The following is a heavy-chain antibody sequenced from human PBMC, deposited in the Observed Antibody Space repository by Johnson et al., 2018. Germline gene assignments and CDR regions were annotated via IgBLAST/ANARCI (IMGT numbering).Heavy chain of an antibody. Sequence: QVQLVQSGGGVVQPGRSLRLSCVASGFTFSSYGMYWVRQAPGKGLEWVAVISYDGRNKNYADSVKGRFTISRDNSKNTLYLQMNSLRAEDTAVYYCAKEVMRGGDYYYGMDVWGQGTTVTVSS. CDR1: GFTFSSYG. CDR3: AKEVMRGGDYYYGMDV. J-gene: IGHJ6*02. D-gene: IGHD3-10*01. CDR2: ISYDGRNK. V-gene: IGHV3-30*18.